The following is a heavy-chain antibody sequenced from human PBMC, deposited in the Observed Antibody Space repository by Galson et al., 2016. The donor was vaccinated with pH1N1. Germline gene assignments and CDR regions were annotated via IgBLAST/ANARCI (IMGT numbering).Heavy chain of an antibody. V-gene: IGHV5-51*03. J-gene: IGHJ4*02. D-gene: IGHD1-1*01. CDR2: IYPGDSDT. Sequence: QSGAEVKQPGESLKISCRGSGYSFTNYWNAWVRQMPGKGLEWVGIIYPGDSDTRYSPSFQGRVTVSADKSITTAYLQWSSLKASDTAMYFCARGHKWNDEGQFAYWGQGTLVTVSS. CDR3: ARGHKWNDEGQFAY. CDR1: GYSFTNYW.